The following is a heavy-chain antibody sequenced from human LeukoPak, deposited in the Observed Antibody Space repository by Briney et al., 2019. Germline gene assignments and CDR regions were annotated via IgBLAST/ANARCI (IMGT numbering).Heavy chain of an antibody. CDR1: GFTFSSYW. J-gene: IGHJ4*02. CDR3: ARVSRGYVGYFDY. CDR2: INSDGSST. V-gene: IGHV3-74*01. Sequence: GGSLRLSCAASGFTFSSYWMHWVRQAPGKGLVWVSRINSDGSSTSYADSVKGRFTISRDNAKNTLYLQMNSLRAEDTAVYYCARVSRGYVGYFDYWGQGTLVTVSS. D-gene: IGHD5-12*01.